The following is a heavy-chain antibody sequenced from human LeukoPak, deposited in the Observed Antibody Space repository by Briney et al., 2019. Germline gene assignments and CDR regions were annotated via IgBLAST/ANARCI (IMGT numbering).Heavy chain of an antibody. J-gene: IGHJ4*02. CDR1: GFTFSSYA. Sequence: AGGTLRLSCAASGFTFSSYAMSWVRQAPGKGLEWVSAISGSGGSTYYADSVKGRFTISRDNSKNTLYLQMNSLRAEDTAVYYCATYYDFWSGYREFDYWGQGTLVTVSS. D-gene: IGHD3-3*01. V-gene: IGHV3-23*01. CDR2: ISGSGGST. CDR3: ATYYDFWSGYREFDY.